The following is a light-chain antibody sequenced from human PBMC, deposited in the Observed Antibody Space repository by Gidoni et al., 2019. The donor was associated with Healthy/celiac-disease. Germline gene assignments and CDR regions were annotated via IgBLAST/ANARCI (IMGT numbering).Light chain of an antibody. CDR3: CSYAGSYTFVV. CDR2: DVS. V-gene: IGLV2-11*01. Sequence: GQSVTISCTGTSSDVGGYNYVSWYQQHPGKAPKLMIYDVSKRPSGVPDRFSGSKSGNTASLTISGLQAEDEADYYCCSYAGSYTFVVFGGGTKLXV. J-gene: IGLJ2*01. CDR1: SSDVGGYNY.